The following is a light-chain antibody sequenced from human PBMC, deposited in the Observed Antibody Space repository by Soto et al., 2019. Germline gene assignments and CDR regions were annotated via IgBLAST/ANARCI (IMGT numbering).Light chain of an antibody. CDR3: QQYGSSSWT. V-gene: IGKV3-20*01. Sequence: EIVLTQSPGTLSLSPGERATLSCRASQSVSSISLAWYQQKPGQAPRLLMYGASGRATGIPDRFSGSGSGTDFTLTISRLEPEDSAVYYCQQYGSSSWTFGQGTKVEIK. CDR2: GAS. J-gene: IGKJ1*01. CDR1: QSVSSIS.